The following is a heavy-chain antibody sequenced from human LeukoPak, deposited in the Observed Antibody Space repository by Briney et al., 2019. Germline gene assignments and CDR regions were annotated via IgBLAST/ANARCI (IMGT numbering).Heavy chain of an antibody. J-gene: IGHJ4*02. CDR3: ATMVQGVHTYFGS. Sequence: SETLSLTCTVSGGSISSYYWSWIRQPPGKGLEWIGYISYSGSTNYNPSLRSRVTISVDTSKNQFSLKLSSGTAADTAVYYCATMVQGVHTYFGSWGQGNLVAVSS. CDR2: ISYSGST. CDR1: GGSISSYY. V-gene: IGHV4-59*01. D-gene: IGHD3-10*01.